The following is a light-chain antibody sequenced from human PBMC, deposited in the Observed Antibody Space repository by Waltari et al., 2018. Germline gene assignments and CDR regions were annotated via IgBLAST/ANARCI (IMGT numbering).Light chain of an antibody. Sequence: EITLPQSPGTPCLSPGERGSLSCRASQSVSRFVAWYQQKPGQAPRLLIYGASTRATGIPDRFSGSGSGTDFSLTISRLEPEDFAVYYCQKYDRLPATFGQGTKVEIK. CDR2: GAS. CDR1: QSVSRF. CDR3: QKYDRLPAT. V-gene: IGKV3-20*01. J-gene: IGKJ1*01.